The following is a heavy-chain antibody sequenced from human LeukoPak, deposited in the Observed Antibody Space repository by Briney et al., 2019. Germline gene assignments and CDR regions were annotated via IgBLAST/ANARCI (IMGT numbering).Heavy chain of an antibody. CDR3: ARGRRVVVF. Sequence: PSETLSLTCDVYGGSFSGYYWSWIRQPPGKGLEWIGEINHSGSTNYNPSLKSRVTISVDTSKNQFSLKLSSVTAADTAVYYCARGRRVVVFWGQGTLVTVSS. D-gene: IGHD3-22*01. V-gene: IGHV4-34*01. CDR1: GGSFSGYY. CDR2: INHSGST. J-gene: IGHJ4*02.